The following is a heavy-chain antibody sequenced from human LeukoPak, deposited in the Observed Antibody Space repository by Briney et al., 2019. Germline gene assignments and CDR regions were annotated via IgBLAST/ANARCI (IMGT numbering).Heavy chain of an antibody. CDR3: AKLGTGITAFYYYMDV. CDR2: ISGSGGST. Sequence: GGSLRLSCAASGFTFSSYAMSWVRQAPGKGLEWVSAISGSGGSTYYADSVKGRFTISRDNSKNALYLQMDSLRAEDTAVYYCAKLGTGITAFYYYMDVWGKGTTVTVSS. V-gene: IGHV3-23*01. D-gene: IGHD1-7*01. J-gene: IGHJ6*03. CDR1: GFTFSSYA.